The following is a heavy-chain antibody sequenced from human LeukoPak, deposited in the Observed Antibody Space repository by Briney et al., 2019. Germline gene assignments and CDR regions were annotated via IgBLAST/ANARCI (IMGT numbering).Heavy chain of an antibody. V-gene: IGHV1-18*01. CDR2: ISAYNGNT. D-gene: IGHD2-2*01. Sequence: ASVKVSCKASGYTFTSYGISWVRQAPGQGLEWMGWISAYNGNTNYAQKLQGRVTMTTDTSTSTAYMELRSLRSDDTAVYYCARVSLVVPAARDDAFDIWGQGTMVTVSS. CDR3: ARVSLVVPAARDDAFDI. CDR1: GYTFTSYG. J-gene: IGHJ3*02.